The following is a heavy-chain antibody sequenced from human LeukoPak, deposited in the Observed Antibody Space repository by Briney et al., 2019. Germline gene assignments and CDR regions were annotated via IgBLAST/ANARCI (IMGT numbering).Heavy chain of an antibody. V-gene: IGHV3-74*01. J-gene: IGHJ6*03. Sequence: GGSLRLSCAASEFTFSSYNTNWVRQAPGKGLVWVSRINTDGSSTTYADSVKGRFTISRDNAKNTLFLQMNTLRAEDTAVYYCARVYESTLYYYYYMDVWGKGTTVTVSS. CDR1: EFTFSSYN. CDR2: INTDGSST. D-gene: IGHD2-2*01. CDR3: ARVYESTLYYYYYMDV.